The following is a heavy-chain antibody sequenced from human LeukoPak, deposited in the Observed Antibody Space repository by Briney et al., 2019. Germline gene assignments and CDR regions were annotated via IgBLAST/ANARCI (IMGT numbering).Heavy chain of an antibody. D-gene: IGHD3-10*02. CDR3: AVLGITMSGGV. CDR1: GFTLSSYE. J-gene: IGHJ6*04. Sequence: GGSLRLSCAASGFTLSSYEMTWVRQAPGKVLGWVSYIRSSGRPIYYTDSVKGRFTISRDNAKSSLYLQMNSLRAEDRAVYYCAVLGITMSGGVWGKGATVTISS. V-gene: IGHV3-48*03. CDR2: IRSSGRPI.